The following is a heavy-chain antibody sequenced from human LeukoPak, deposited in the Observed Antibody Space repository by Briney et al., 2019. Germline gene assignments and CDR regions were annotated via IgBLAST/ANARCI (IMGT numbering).Heavy chain of an antibody. CDR1: GGSISSYY. V-gene: IGHV4-59*01. Sequence: SGTLSLTCTVSGGSISSYYWSWIRQPPGKGLEWIGYIYYSGSTNYNPSLKSRVTISVDTSKNQFSLKLSSVTAADTAVYYCAREDSSGSRYFDLWGRGTLVTVSS. D-gene: IGHD3-22*01. CDR2: IYYSGST. J-gene: IGHJ2*01. CDR3: AREDSSGSRYFDL.